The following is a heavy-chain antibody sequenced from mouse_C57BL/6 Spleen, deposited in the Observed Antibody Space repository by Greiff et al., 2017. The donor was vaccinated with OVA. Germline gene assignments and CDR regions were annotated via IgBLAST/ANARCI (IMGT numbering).Heavy chain of an antibody. J-gene: IGHJ2*01. CDR3: ARRSSGPFDY. Sequence: EVQLQESGPGLVKPSQSLSLTCSVTGYSITSGYYWNWIRQFPGNKLEWMGYISYDGSNNYNPSLKNRISITRDTSKNQFFLKLNSVTTEDTATYYCARRSSGPFDYWGQGTTLTVSS. V-gene: IGHV3-6*01. CDR1: GYSITSGYY. D-gene: IGHD3-2*02. CDR2: ISYDGSN.